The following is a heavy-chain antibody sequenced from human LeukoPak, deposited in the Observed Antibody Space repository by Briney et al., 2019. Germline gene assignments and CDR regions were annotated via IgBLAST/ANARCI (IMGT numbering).Heavy chain of an antibody. D-gene: IGHD5-24*01. CDR2: IYPGDSDA. CDR3: ARAHTLDRITKYYFDY. J-gene: IGHJ4*02. Sequence: GESLKISCKGSGYSFTNYWIGWVRRMPGKGLEWMGIIYPGDSDARYSPSFHGQVTISADKSISTAYLQWSSLKASDTAMYYCARAHTLDRITKYYFDYWGQGTLVTVSS. V-gene: IGHV5-51*01. CDR1: GYSFTNYW.